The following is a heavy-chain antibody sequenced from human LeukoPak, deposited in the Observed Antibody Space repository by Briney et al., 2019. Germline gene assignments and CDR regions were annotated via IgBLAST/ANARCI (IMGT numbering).Heavy chain of an antibody. V-gene: IGHV4-4*07. D-gene: IGHD2-8*02. CDR3: ARDFVETGVVGFDM. Sequence: PSETLSLTCTVSGDSIGTYFWNWIRQSAGEGLEWIGHVYNGGRTNYSPSLKGRVTISVDTSRNLFSLRLSSVTAADTAVYYCARDFVETGVVGFDMWGQGTMVTVSS. J-gene: IGHJ3*02. CDR1: GDSIGTYF. CDR2: VYNGGRT.